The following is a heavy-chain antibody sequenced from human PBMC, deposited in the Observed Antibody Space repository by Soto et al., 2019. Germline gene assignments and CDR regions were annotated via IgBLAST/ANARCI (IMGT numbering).Heavy chain of an antibody. CDR2: ITWNGVNI. Sequence: EVHLVESGGGLVPPGRSLRLSCVASGFTFDDFAMHWVRQAPGKGLEWVSSITWNGVNIGYADSVKGRFTISRDNAKNSLYLHMNNLRPEDTALYYCEKVAPHSSRHSDYFLHWGQGTLVTVSS. J-gene: IGHJ1*01. V-gene: IGHV3-9*01. D-gene: IGHD6-19*01. CDR3: EKVAPHSSRHSDYFLH. CDR1: GFTFDDFA.